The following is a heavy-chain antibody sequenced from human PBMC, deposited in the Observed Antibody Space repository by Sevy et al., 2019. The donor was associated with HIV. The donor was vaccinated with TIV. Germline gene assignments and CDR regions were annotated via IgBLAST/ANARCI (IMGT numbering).Heavy chain of an antibody. CDR1: GFTFSSYS. D-gene: IGHD4-17*01. J-gene: IGHJ4*02. V-gene: IGHV3-48*02. Sequence: GGSLRLSCAASGFTFSSYSMNWVRQAPGKGLEWVSYISGSSSTIYYADSVKGRFTISRDNAKNSLYLQMNSLRDEDTAVYYCARGSPYGDYAALFDYWGQGTLVTVSS. CDR3: ARGSPYGDYAALFDY. CDR2: ISGSSSTI.